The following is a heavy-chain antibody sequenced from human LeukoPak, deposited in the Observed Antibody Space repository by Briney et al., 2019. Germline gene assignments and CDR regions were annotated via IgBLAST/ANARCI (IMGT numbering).Heavy chain of an antibody. J-gene: IGHJ6*03. V-gene: IGHV3-21*01. CDR1: GFTFSNAW. D-gene: IGHD1-26*01. CDR3: ARDPYSGGYGDYYYYYMDV. Sequence: GGSLRLSCAASGFTFSNAWMSWVRQAPGKGLEWVSSITSSSSYIYYADSVKGRFTISRDNAKNSLYLQINSLRAEDTAVYYCARDPYSGGYGDYYYYYMDVWGKGTTVTISS. CDR2: ITSSSSYI.